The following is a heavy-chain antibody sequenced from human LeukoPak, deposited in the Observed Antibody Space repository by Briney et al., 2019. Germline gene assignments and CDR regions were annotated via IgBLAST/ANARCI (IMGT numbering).Heavy chain of an antibody. D-gene: IGHD3-10*01. CDR3: ARAPFGELLLNWFDP. Sequence: GGSLRLSCAASGFTFSSYSMNWVRQAPGKGLEWVSSISSSSSYIYYADSVKGRFTISRDNAKNSLYLQMNSLRAEDTAVYYCARAPFGELLLNWFDPWGQGTLVTVSS. CDR2: ISSSSSYI. J-gene: IGHJ5*02. V-gene: IGHV3-21*04. CDR1: GFTFSSYS.